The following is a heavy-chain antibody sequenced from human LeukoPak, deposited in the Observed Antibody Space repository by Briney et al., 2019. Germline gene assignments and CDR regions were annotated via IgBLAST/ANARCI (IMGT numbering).Heavy chain of an antibody. CDR1: GFTFSRYD. J-gene: IGHJ4*02. V-gene: IGHV3-13*01. CDR2: IGIAGDT. CDR3: ARSVPGGSGWMGSIEY. Sequence: GGSLGLSCVASGFTFSRYDMHWVRQSTGKGLEWVSGIGIAGDTFYLGSVKGRFTISRENAKNSLYLQMNSLRVGDTAVYYCARSVPGGSGWMGSIEYWGQGTLVTVSS. D-gene: IGHD6-19*01.